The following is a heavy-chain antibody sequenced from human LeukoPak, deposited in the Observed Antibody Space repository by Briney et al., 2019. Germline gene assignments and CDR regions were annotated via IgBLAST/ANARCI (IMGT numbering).Heavy chain of an antibody. Sequence: PSETLSLTCSVSGDSISSGAYYWSWIRQHPGKGLEWIGYIYYSGSTYYNPSLKSRVTISVDTSKNQFSLKLSSVTAADTAVYYCARGVTGGWYGDFQHWGQGTLVTVSS. V-gene: IGHV4-31*03. CDR1: GDSISSGAYY. J-gene: IGHJ1*01. CDR3: ARGVTGGWYGDFQH. D-gene: IGHD6-19*01. CDR2: IYYSGST.